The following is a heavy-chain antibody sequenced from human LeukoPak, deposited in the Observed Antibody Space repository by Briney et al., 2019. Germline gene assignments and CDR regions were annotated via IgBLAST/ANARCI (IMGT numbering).Heavy chain of an antibody. CDR3: ARSITSSWYGDFQH. CDR2: IYYSGST. V-gene: IGHV4-59*01. CDR1: GXSMSGYF. Sequence: ASETLSLTCTVSGXSMSGYFWSWIRQPPGKGLEWIGYIYYSGSTNYNPSLKSRVTISVDTSKNQFSLKLSSVNAADTAVYYCARSITSSWYGDFQHWGQGTLVTVSS. J-gene: IGHJ1*01. D-gene: IGHD6-13*01.